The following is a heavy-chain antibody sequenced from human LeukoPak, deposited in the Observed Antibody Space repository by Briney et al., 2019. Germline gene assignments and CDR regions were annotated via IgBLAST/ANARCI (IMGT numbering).Heavy chain of an antibody. V-gene: IGHV1-18*01. D-gene: IGHD6-13*01. CDR1: GYTFTSYG. CDR3: ARGPAATYYYYYYYMDV. J-gene: IGHJ6*03. Sequence: ASVKVSCKASGYTFTSYGISWVRQAPGQGLEWMGWISAYNGNTNYAQKLQGRVTMTTDTSTSTAYMELRSLRSDDTAVYYCARGPAATYYYYYYYMDVWGKGTTVTVSS. CDR2: ISAYNGNT.